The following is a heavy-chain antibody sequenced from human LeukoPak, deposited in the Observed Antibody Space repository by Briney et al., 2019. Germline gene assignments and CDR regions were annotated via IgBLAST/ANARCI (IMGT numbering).Heavy chain of an antibody. CDR2: TSAYNGNT. J-gene: IGHJ4*02. CDR1: GYTFTSYG. CDR3: ARPYYYDSSGYYYFDY. V-gene: IGHV1-18*01. D-gene: IGHD3-22*01. Sequence: ASVKVSCKASGYTFTSYGISWVRQAPGQGLEWIGWTSAYNGNTNYAQKLQGRVTMTTDTSTSTAYMELRGLRSDDTAVYFCARPYYYDSSGYYYFDYWGQGTLVTVSS.